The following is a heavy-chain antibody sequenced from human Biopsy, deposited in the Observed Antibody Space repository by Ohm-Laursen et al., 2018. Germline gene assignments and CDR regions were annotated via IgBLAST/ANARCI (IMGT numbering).Heavy chain of an antibody. Sequence: SETLSLTCAVYGGSFSGYYWSWIRQPPGKGLEWIGEISHRGSTNYNPSLKSRVTISVDTSKNQFSLKLRSVTAADTAVYYCARAVDYYDPYYYYGLDVWGQGTTVTVSS. CDR3: ARAVDYYDPYYYYGLDV. J-gene: IGHJ6*02. D-gene: IGHD3-16*01. CDR2: ISHRGST. CDR1: GGSFSGYY. V-gene: IGHV4-34*01.